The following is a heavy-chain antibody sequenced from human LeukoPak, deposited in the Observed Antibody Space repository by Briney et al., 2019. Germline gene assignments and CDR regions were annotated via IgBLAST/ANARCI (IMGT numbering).Heavy chain of an antibody. D-gene: IGHD2-2*01. V-gene: IGHV3-73*01. CDR2: IRGAGYSDAP. CDR3: TVPASGGNWFDP. CDR1: GFSFSGSA. Sequence: GGSLKLSCAASGFSFSGSAIHWVRQAPGKGLEWVGRIRGAGYSDAPAYVASVRGRFTISRDDSKSTAYLQMNSLKAEDTAVYYCTVPASGGNWFDPWGPGTLVTVSS. J-gene: IGHJ5*02.